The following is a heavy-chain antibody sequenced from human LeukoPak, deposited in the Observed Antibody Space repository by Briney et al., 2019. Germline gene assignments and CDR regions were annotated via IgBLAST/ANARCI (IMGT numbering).Heavy chain of an antibody. Sequence: ASVKVSCKASGYTFTGYYMHWVRQAPGQGLEWMGWINPNSGGTNYAQKFQGRVTMTRDTSISTAYMELSRLRSDDTAVYYCARDRNGDTAMVYNWFDPWGQGTLVTVSS. J-gene: IGHJ5*02. CDR3: ARDRNGDTAMVYNWFDP. CDR1: GYTFTGYY. CDR2: INPNSGGT. V-gene: IGHV1-2*02. D-gene: IGHD5-18*01.